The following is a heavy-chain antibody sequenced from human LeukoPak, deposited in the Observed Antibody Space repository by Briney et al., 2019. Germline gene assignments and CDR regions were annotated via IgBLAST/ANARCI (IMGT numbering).Heavy chain of an antibody. CDR3: ATHPVYSGSRATHFDY. D-gene: IGHD1-26*01. Sequence: ASVKVSCKVSGYTLTELSMHWVRQAPGKGLEWMGGFDPEDGETIYAQKFQGRVTMTEDTSTDTAYMELSNLRSEDTAVYYCATHPVYSGSRATHFDYWGQGTLVTVSS. CDR1: GYTLTELS. J-gene: IGHJ4*02. V-gene: IGHV1-24*01. CDR2: FDPEDGET.